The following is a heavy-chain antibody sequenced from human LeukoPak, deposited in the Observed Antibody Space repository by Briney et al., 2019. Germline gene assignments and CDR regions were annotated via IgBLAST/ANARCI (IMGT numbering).Heavy chain of an antibody. D-gene: IGHD3-10*01. CDR1: GYTFTSYY. J-gene: IGHJ4*02. V-gene: IGHV1-46*01. CDR2: INPSGGST. CDR3: ARATRITMVRGVITYYFDY. Sequence: ASVKVSCKASGYTFTSYYMHWVRQAPGQGLEWMGIINPSGGSTSYAQKFQGRVTITRNTSISTAYMELSSLRSEDTAVYYCARATRITMVRGVITYYFDYWGQGTLVTVSS.